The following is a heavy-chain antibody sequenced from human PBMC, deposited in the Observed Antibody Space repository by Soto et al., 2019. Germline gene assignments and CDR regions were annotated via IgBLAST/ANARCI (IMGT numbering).Heavy chain of an antibody. D-gene: IGHD6-13*01. CDR2: IIPYYNTL. Sequence: QAQVVQSGAEVRKPGSSVKLSCKASEGTFNSYAIAWVRQAPGQGLEWMGGIIPYYNTLNYAQKFQDRVTITADAYTNTVSMELSSLRSDDTAAYFCASGASRWYPYYFDSWAQGTLDTVSS. J-gene: IGHJ4*02. V-gene: IGHV1-69*01. CDR1: EGTFNSYA. CDR3: ASGASRWYPYYFDS.